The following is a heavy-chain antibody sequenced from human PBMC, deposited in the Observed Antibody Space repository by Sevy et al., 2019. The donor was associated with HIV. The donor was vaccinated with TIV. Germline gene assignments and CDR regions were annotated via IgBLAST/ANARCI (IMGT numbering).Heavy chain of an antibody. CDR1: GFTFNRYS. J-gene: IGHJ1*01. Sequence: GGSLRLSCAASGFTFNRYSMHWVRQAPGKGLEWVATISFDATNKHYPDSVKGRFTISSDNFQNSLFLQIDSLRPEDTAVYYCALERLSSDVAEYFQNWGQGTLGTGLL. V-gene: IGHV3-30-3*01. CDR2: ISFDATNK. CDR3: ALERLSSDVAEYFQN. D-gene: IGHD1-1*01.